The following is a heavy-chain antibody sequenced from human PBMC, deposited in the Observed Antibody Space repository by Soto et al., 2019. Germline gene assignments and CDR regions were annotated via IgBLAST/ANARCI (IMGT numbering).Heavy chain of an antibody. Sequence: PGESLKISCKGSGYSFTSYWIGWVRQMPGKGLEWMGIIYPGDSDTRYSPSFQGQVTISADKSISTAYLQWSSLKASDTAMYYCAKALRDYGGNPYYGMDVWGQGTTVTVSS. J-gene: IGHJ6*02. CDR3: AKALRDYGGNPYYGMDV. CDR1: GYSFTSYW. D-gene: IGHD4-17*01. CDR2: IYPGDSDT. V-gene: IGHV5-51*01.